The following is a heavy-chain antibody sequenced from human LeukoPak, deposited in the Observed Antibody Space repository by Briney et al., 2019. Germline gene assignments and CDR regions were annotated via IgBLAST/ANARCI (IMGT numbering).Heavy chain of an antibody. CDR2: IKQDGSEK. J-gene: IGHJ4*02. Sequence: QAGGSLRLSCAASGFTFSSYWMSWVRQAPGQGMEWVANIKQDGSEKYYVDSVKGRFTISRANAKNSLYLQMNSLRDEATAVYYCAKDLSRYSYGFGFDYWGQGTLVTVSS. D-gene: IGHD5-18*01. V-gene: IGHV3-7*01. CDR1: GFTFSSYW. CDR3: AKDLSRYSYGFGFDY.